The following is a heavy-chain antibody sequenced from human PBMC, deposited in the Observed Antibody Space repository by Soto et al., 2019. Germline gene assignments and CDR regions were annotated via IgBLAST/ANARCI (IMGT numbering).Heavy chain of an antibody. J-gene: IGHJ4*02. V-gene: IGHV1-69*01. Sequence: QVQLVQSGAEVKKPGSSVKVSCKSSGGTFSTYAINWVRQAPGHGLEWLGGILPLFDTAKYAQKFQDRVTTTADESTSTANMELRSLRSEDTAVYYCARDYGRDCSGGNCYFSFWGQGTLVSVSS. D-gene: IGHD2-15*01. CDR1: GGTFSTYA. CDR3: ARDYGRDCSGGNCYFSF. CDR2: ILPLFDTA.